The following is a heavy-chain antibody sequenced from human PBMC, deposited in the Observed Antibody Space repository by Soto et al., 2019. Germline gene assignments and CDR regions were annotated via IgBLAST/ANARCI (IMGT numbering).Heavy chain of an antibody. D-gene: IGHD2-2*01. J-gene: IGHJ6*02. CDR3: ARDLGRTAAGYYYYYAMDV. V-gene: IGHV3-7*01. CDR1: GFTFSPYW. CDR2: IKDDGSEK. Sequence: GGSLRLSCVASGFTFSPYWMTWVRQAPGKGLEWVANIKDDGSEKFFDDSVKGRFTISRDNAKSSLYLQMHSLRAEDTAVYYCARDLGRTAAGYYYYYAMDVWGQGTTVTVSS.